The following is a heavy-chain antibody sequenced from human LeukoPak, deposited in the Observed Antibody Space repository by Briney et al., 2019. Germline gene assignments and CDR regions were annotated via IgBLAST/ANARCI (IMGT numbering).Heavy chain of an antibody. V-gene: IGHV1-18*01. CDR2: ISAYNGNT. Sequence: ASVKVSCKASGYTFTSYGISWVRQAPGQGLEWMGWISAYNGNTNYAQKLQGRVTMTTDTSTSTAYMELRSLRSDDTAVYFCATMNIAAAGLEGFHWGQGTLVTVSS. CDR1: GYTFTSYG. D-gene: IGHD6-13*01. J-gene: IGHJ4*02. CDR3: ATMNIAAAGLEGFH.